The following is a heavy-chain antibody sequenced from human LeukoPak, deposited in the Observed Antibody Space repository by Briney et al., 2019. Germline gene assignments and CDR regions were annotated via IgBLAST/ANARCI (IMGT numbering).Heavy chain of an antibody. D-gene: IGHD6-6*01. CDR2: INHSGST. CDR1: GGSFSGYY. CDR3: ASGVLRIAARYYYYYGMDV. Sequence: TSETLSLTCAVYGGSFSGYYWSWIRQPPGKGLEWIGEINHSGSTNYNPSLKSRVTISVDTSKNQFSLKLSSVTAADTAVYYCASGVLRIAARYYYYYGMDVWGQGTTVTVSS. J-gene: IGHJ6*02. V-gene: IGHV4-34*01.